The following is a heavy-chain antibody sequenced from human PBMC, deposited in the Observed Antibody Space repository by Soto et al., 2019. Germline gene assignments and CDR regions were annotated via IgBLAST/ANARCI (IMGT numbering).Heavy chain of an antibody. Sequence: GGSLRLSCAASGFTFSSYWMSWVRQAPGKGLEWVANIKQDGSEKYYVDSVKGRFTISRDNAKNSLYLQMNSLRAEDTAVYYCAREEYYYGSGSYYNGFYYYYTDVWGKGTTVTVSS. CDR3: AREEYYYGSGSYYNGFYYYYTDV. CDR2: IKQDGSEK. J-gene: IGHJ6*03. D-gene: IGHD3-10*01. CDR1: GFTFSSYW. V-gene: IGHV3-7*01.